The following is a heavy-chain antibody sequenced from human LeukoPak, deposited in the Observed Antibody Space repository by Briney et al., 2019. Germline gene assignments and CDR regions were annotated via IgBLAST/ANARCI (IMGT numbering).Heavy chain of an antibody. CDR3: GTLLSNGPFDY. J-gene: IGHJ4*02. CDR1: GYTYTGYC. Sequence: KPEASVKVSCKASGYTYTGYCKHWVRQAPGQGLEWMEYIYPNSGATKYAQKFQGRVTMTRYTSISTAYMELSGLRSDDTAVYYCGTLLSNGPFDYWGQGSLVTVSS. V-gene: IGHV1-2*02. CDR2: IYPNSGAT.